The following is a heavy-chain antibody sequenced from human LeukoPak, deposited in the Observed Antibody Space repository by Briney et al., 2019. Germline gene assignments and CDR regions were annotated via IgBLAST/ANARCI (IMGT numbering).Heavy chain of an antibody. V-gene: IGHV3-21*01. CDR3: ARDSIVGAIGWFDP. CDR2: ISSSSSYI. Sequence: GGSLKLSCAASGFTFSGSAMHWVRQASGKGLEWVSSISSSSSYIYYADSVKGRFTISRDNAKNSLYLQMNSLRAEDTAVYYCARDSIVGAIGWFDPWGQGTLVTVSS. J-gene: IGHJ5*02. D-gene: IGHD1-26*01. CDR1: GFTFSGSA.